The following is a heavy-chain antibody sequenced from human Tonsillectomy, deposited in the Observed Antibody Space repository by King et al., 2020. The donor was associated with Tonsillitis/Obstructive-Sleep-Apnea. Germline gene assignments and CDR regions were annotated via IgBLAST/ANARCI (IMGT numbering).Heavy chain of an antibody. V-gene: IGHV1-2*06. CDR2: INPNSGAT. D-gene: IGHD5-12*01. Sequence: QLVQSGAEVKKPGASVKVSCKASGYTFTGYYMHWVRQAPGQGLEWMGRINPNSGATDYAQKFQGRVAMTRDTSSSTAHMELSRLRSDDTAVYYCASDYKPEDDYPHNCFDPWGQGTLVTVSS. CDR1: GYTFTGYY. CDR3: ASDYKPEDDYPHNCFDP. J-gene: IGHJ5*02.